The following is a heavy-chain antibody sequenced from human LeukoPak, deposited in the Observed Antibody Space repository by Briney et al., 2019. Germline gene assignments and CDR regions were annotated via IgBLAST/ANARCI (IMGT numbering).Heavy chain of an antibody. Sequence: GGSLRLSCVASGFTFSSYWMHWVRQDPRKGLVWVSRINGDGRNINYADSVRGRFTISRDNAKNTLFLQMNSLRAEDTALYYCAKATPIVVVPAAIQRGAFDIWGQGTMVTVSS. D-gene: IGHD2-2*01. J-gene: IGHJ3*02. V-gene: IGHV3-74*01. CDR3: AKATPIVVVPAAIQRGAFDI. CDR1: GFTFSSYW. CDR2: INGDGRNI.